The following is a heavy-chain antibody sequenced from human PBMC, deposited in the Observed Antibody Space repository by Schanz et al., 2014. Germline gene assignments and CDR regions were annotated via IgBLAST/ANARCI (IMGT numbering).Heavy chain of an antibody. J-gene: IGHJ4*02. CDR3: VRGLIPCLDY. V-gene: IGHV4-4*07. CDR2: MSASGIT. CDR1: GVSISNDY. D-gene: IGHD2-2*02. Sequence: QVLLQESGPGLVKPSETLSLTCSVSGVSISNDYWNWVRRPAGKRLEWIGRMSASGITTDNPSLKGVVPMSVDPSKTELSLRVPTVTAADTAVYYCVRGLIPCLDYWGQGTLVSVSS.